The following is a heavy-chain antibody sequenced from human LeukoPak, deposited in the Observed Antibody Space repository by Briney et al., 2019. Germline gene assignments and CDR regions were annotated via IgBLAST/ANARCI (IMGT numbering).Heavy chain of an antibody. J-gene: IGHJ3*02. V-gene: IGHV4-30-4*01. CDR3: SRDVQTSGDAFDI. CDR1: GGSISSGDYY. D-gene: IGHD4-11*01. CDR2: IYYSGST. Sequence: SETLSLTCTVSGGSISSGDYYWTWIRQPPGKGLEWIGCIYYSGSTYYNPSIKSRLTISVDTSKNQFSPTLSSVTAADTAVYYCSRDVQTSGDAFDIWGQGTMVTVSS.